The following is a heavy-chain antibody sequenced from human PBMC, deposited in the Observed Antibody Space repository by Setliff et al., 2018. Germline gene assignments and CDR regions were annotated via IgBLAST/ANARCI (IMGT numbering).Heavy chain of an antibody. CDR1: GGSISSSNW. Sequence: SETLSLTCTVSGGSISSSNWWTWVRQPPGKGLEWIGEIYHSGSINYNPSLKSRLTISVDTSKNQFSLKLRSVTAADTAVYYCARLESLGDLSLYGLWFDPWGQGTLVTVSS. V-gene: IGHV4-4*02. J-gene: IGHJ5*02. D-gene: IGHD3-16*02. CDR3: ARLESLGDLSLYGLWFDP. CDR2: IYHSGSI.